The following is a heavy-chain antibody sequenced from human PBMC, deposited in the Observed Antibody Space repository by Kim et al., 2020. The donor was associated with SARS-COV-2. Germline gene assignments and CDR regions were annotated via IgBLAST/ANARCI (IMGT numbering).Heavy chain of an antibody. J-gene: IGHJ6*02. CDR2: ISGSGASI. V-gene: IGHV3-23*01. CDR3: AKVNIEFSSSSENGMDV. CDR1: RFTFNNYA. D-gene: IGHD2-2*01. Sequence: GGSLRLSCAASRFTFNNYAMTWVRQAPGKGLEWVSSISGSGASIYYADPVRGRFTISRDNSKKTLYLQMNSLRAEDTALYYCAKVNIEFSSSSENGMDVWGQGTTVTVSS.